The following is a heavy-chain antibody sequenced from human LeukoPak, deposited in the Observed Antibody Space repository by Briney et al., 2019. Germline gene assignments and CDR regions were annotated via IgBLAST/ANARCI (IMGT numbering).Heavy chain of an antibody. V-gene: IGHV3-74*01. CDR1: GFTFSSYW. CDR3: ARAAQQYYGMDV. CDR2: INSDGSST. D-gene: IGHD1/OR15-1a*01. Sequence: QSGGSLRLSCAASGFTFSSYWMHWVRQAPGKGLVWVSRINSDGSSTSYADSVKGRFTISRDNAKNSLYLQMNSLRVGDTAVYYCARAAQQYYGMDVWGQGTTVTVSS. J-gene: IGHJ6*02.